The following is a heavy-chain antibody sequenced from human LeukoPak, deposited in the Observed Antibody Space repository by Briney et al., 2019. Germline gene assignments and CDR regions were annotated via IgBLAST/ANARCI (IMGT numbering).Heavy chain of an antibody. CDR1: GFTFNNYA. CDR2: VSGSGGRT. Sequence: PGGSLRLSCAASGFTFNNYAMSWVRQAPGKGLEWVSGVSGSGGRTNYVDSVKGRFTISRDNSKITVHLQLESLRVEDTAVYYCAKGSRYNSGLLHYMDVWGKGTTFTVSS. CDR3: AKGSRYNSGLLHYMDV. D-gene: IGHD5-12*01. V-gene: IGHV3-23*01. J-gene: IGHJ6*03.